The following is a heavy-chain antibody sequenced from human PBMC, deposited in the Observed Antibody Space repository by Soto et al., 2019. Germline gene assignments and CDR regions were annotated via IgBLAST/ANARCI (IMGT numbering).Heavy chain of an antibody. J-gene: IGHJ6*02. CDR2: IGGSGTGGRT. CDR1: GLTFSTYA. CDR3: AKSPGGLDGYNSDYYGMDV. V-gene: IGHV3-23*01. Sequence: EVHLLESGGDLVQPGGSLRLSCTASGLTFSTYAMSWVRQAPGKWLEWVSAIGGSGTGGRTYYADSVKGRFTISRDNSTNTVYLQMNSLRADDTAVYYCAKSPGGLDGYNSDYYGMDVWGQGTTVTVSS. D-gene: IGHD5-12*01.